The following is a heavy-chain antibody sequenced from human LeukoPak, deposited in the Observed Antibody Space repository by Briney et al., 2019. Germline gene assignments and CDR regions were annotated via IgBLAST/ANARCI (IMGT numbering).Heavy chain of an antibody. J-gene: IGHJ4*02. CDR3: ARDLVAAAGTDFDY. CDR1: GFTFSHYW. CDR2: IKEDGSEK. V-gene: IGHV3-7*03. Sequence: GGSLRLSCAPSGFTFSHYWMSWVRQAPGKGLEWVANIKEDGSEKYYMDSVKGRFTISRDNAKNSLYLQMNSLRAEDTAVYYCARDLVAAAGTDFDYWGQGTLVTVSS. D-gene: IGHD6-13*01.